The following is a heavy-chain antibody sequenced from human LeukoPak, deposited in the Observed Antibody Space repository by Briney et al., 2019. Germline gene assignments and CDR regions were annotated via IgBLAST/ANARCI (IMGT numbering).Heavy chain of an antibody. Sequence: GGSLRLSCAASGFTFSYYSMNWVRQAPGKGLEWVSYISSSSKTIYYADSVKGRFTISRDNAKKSLDLQMNSLRDEDSAVYYCARDHRSGSGSGTQANDYWGQGTLVTVSS. J-gene: IGHJ4*02. V-gene: IGHV3-48*02. D-gene: IGHD3-10*01. CDR1: GFTFSYYS. CDR3: ARDHRSGSGSGTQANDY. CDR2: ISSSSKTI.